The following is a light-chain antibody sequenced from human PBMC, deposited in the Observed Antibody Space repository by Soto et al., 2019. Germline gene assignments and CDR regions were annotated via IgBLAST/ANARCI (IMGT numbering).Light chain of an antibody. V-gene: IGLV1-47*01. J-gene: IGLJ2*01. CDR2: RTN. CDR1: NSNIGGNY. Sequence: QSVLTQPPSASGTPGQRVTISCSGSNSNIGGNYVYWYQQLPGTAPKLLIYRTNHRPSGVPDRFSGSKSGTSASLAISGPRSEDEADYYCAAWDDSLSGVAFGGGTKLTVL. CDR3: AAWDDSLSGVA.